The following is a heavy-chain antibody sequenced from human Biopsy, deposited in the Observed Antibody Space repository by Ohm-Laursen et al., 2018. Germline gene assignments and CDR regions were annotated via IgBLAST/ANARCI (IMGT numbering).Heavy chain of an antibody. CDR3: SRAGGGKIYGL. J-gene: IGHJ4*02. V-gene: IGHV4-31*02. Sequence: TLSLTWTVSGVSINTGGYYWTWLRPHPGTGLEWIVYIHYSGNTLYNPSLKSRLTISVDTSRNQFSLKLTSVTAADTALYYCSRAGGGKIYGLWGQGTLVTVSS. CDR1: GVSINTGGYY. D-gene: IGHD3-16*01. CDR2: IHYSGNT.